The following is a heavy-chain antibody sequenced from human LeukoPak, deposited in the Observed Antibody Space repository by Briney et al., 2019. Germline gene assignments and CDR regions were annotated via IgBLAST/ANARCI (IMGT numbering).Heavy chain of an antibody. D-gene: IGHD6-19*01. V-gene: IGHV4-34*01. CDR2: INHSGST. CDR1: GGSFSGYY. Sequence: ASETLSLTCAVYGGSFSGYYWRWIRQPPGKGLDWIGEINHSGSTNYNPSLKSRVTISVDTSKNQFSLKLSSVTAADTAVYYCASQSSSPAGVYWGQGTLVTVSS. J-gene: IGHJ4*02. CDR3: ASQSSSPAGVY.